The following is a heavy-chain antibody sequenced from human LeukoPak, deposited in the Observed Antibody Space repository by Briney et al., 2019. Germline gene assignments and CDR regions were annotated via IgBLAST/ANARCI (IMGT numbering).Heavy chain of an antibody. CDR1: GYTFTNNG. D-gene: IGHD1-26*01. CDR3: ARCAGSYGNDAFDI. Sequence: SVKVSCKATGYTFTNNGICSVRPAPGQGLAWVGWISAYNGNTNYAQKLQGRVTMTTDTSTSTAYMELRSLRSDDTAVYYCARCAGSYGNDAFDIWGQGTMVTVSS. J-gene: IGHJ3*02. V-gene: IGHV1-18*01. CDR2: ISAYNGNT.